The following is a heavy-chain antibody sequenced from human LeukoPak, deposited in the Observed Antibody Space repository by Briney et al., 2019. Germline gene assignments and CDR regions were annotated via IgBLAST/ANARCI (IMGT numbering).Heavy chain of an antibody. Sequence: GGSLRLSCAASGFTFSSYAMHWVRQAPGKGLEGVAVISYDGSNKYYADSVKGRFTISRDNSKNTLYLQMNSLRAEDTAVYYCARALDIVVVVAAALDYWGQGTLVTVSS. D-gene: IGHD2-15*01. CDR1: GFTFSSYA. V-gene: IGHV3-30-3*01. CDR3: ARALDIVVVVAAALDY. CDR2: ISYDGSNK. J-gene: IGHJ4*02.